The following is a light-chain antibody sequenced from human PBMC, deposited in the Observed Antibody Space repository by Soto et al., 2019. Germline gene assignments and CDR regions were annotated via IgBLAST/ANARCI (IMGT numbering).Light chain of an antibody. CDR2: DVN. V-gene: IGLV2-8*01. CDR3: SSYAGGNNWV. J-gene: IGLJ3*02. Sequence: QSALTQPPSASGSPGQSLTISCTGTSSDVGAHNYVSCYQQNPGKAPKLMLYDVNKRPSGVPDRFSGSKSGNTASLTVSGLQAEDEADYYCSSYAGGNNWVFGGGTKVTVL. CDR1: SSDVGAHNY.